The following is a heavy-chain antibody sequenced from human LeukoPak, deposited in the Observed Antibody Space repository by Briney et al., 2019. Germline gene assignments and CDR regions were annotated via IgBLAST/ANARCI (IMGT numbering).Heavy chain of an antibody. CDR1: GFIFSSYS. D-gene: IGHD3-10*01. J-gene: IGHJ4*02. CDR3: ARGGNIDF. V-gene: IGHV3-48*02. Sequence: GGSLRLSCAASGFIFSSYSMNWGRQAPGKGLEWLSYISSGSGTIYYADSVKGRFTISRDNAKNSVYLQMNSLRDEDTAVYYCARGGNIDFWGQGTLVTVSS. CDR2: ISSGSGTI.